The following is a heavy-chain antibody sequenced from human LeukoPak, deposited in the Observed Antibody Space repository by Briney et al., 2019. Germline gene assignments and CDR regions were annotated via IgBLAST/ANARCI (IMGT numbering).Heavy chain of an antibody. CDR2: TYYSGST. J-gene: IGHJ4*02. Sequence: SETLSLTCTVSGGSIRSSDYYWGWIRQPPGKGLEWIGCTYYSGSTYYNPSLKSRVTISIDTSKNQFSLKVSSVTAADTAVYYCARRRRGSSNVDYWGQGTLVTVSS. V-gene: IGHV4-39*01. CDR1: GGSIRSSDYY. CDR3: ARRRRGSSNVDY. D-gene: IGHD3-10*01.